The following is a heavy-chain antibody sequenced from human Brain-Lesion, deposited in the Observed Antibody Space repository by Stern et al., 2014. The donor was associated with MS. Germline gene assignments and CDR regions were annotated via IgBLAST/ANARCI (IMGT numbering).Heavy chain of an antibody. Sequence: EVQLVESGRDLVQPGRSLRLPCAAFGFTFDDYAMHWVRQAPGKGLEWAAGISWNSGTIGYADSMKGRFTASRNNAYSSLYLQMNSLRPEDTALYYCARDITGSSAYFAYWGQGTLVTVSS. V-gene: IGHV3-9*01. CDR2: ISWNSGTI. J-gene: IGHJ4*02. CDR1: GFTFDDYA. CDR3: ARDITGSSAYFAY. D-gene: IGHD1-14*01.